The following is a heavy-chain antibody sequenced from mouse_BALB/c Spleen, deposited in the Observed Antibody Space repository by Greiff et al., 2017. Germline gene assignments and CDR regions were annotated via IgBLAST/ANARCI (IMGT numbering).Heavy chain of an antibody. Sequence: EVKLVESGGGLVKPGGSLKLSCAASGFTFSSYAMSWVRQSPEKRLEWVAEISSGGSYTYYPDTVTGRFTISRDNAKNTLYLEMSSLRSEDTAMYYCARIKTARATWFAYWGQGTTLTVSS. D-gene: IGHD3-2*01. V-gene: IGHV5-9-4*01. CDR1: GFTFSSYA. J-gene: IGHJ2*01. CDR3: ARIKTARATWFAY. CDR2: ISSGGSYT.